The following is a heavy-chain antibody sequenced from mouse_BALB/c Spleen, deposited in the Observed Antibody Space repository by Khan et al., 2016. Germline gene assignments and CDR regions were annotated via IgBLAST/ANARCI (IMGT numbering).Heavy chain of an antibody. CDR2: ISGGSSTI. Sequence: EVELVESGGGLVQPGGSRKLSCAASGFTFSVFGIHWVRQAPEKGLEWVAYISGGSSTIYYADTVKGRFIIPRANPKNTLFLQMTSLSSEDTAVYYCARLTPYAMDYWGQGTSVTVSS. CDR1: GFTFSVFG. J-gene: IGHJ4*01. V-gene: IGHV5-17*02. CDR3: ARLTPYAMDY. D-gene: IGHD4-1*01.